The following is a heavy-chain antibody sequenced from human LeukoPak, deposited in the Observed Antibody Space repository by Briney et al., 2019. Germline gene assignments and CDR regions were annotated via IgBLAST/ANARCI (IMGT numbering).Heavy chain of an antibody. V-gene: IGHV1-2*02. Sequence: VASVKVSCKASGYTFTGYYMNWVRQAPGQGLEWLGWINPDNGGTIYAQKFQGRVTMTRDTSISTAYMELSRLSSDDTALYYCAREYTSGWSLSVWGKGTTVTVSS. CDR2: INPDNGGT. CDR3: AREYTSGWSLSV. CDR1: GYTFTGYY. J-gene: IGHJ6*04. D-gene: IGHD6-19*01.